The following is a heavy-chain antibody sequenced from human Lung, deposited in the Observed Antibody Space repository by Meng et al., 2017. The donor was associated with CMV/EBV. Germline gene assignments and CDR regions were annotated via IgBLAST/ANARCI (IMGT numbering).Heavy chain of an antibody. Sequence: SVKDSCKASGGSFSSYSISWVRQAPGQGLEWMGGIIPIFGTANYAQKFQGRVTITTDESTSTAYMELSSLRSEDTAVYYCAAGGQQLEYYFDYWGQRTLVTVSS. D-gene: IGHD6-13*01. CDR3: AAGGQQLEYYFDY. J-gene: IGHJ4*02. CDR2: IIPIFGTA. CDR1: GGSFSSYS. V-gene: IGHV1-69*05.